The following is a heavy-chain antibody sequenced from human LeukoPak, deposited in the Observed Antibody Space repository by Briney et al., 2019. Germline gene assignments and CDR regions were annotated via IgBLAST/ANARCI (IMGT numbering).Heavy chain of an antibody. Sequence: GGSLRLSCAASRFTFSSFAMTWVRQAPGKGLEWVSAISDSGSDTFYADSVKGRFTISRDNSKNTLYLQMSGLRAEDTAVYYCANLIMAAAGFEYFHLWGQGTLVTVSS. D-gene: IGHD6-13*01. V-gene: IGHV3-23*01. CDR1: RFTFSSFA. CDR2: ISDSGSDT. J-gene: IGHJ1*01. CDR3: ANLIMAAAGFEYFHL.